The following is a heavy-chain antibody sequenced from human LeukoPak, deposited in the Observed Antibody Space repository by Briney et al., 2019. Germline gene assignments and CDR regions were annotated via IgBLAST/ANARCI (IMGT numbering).Heavy chain of an antibody. J-gene: IGHJ4*02. CDR3: AKDRYSSGWYGIFDY. Sequence: PGGSLRLSCAASGFTFSSYAMSWVRQAPGKGLEWVSAISGSGGSTYYVDSVKGRFTISRDNSKNTLYLQMNSLRAEGTAVYYCAKDRYSSGWYGIFDYWGQGTLVTVSS. CDR1: GFTFSSYA. D-gene: IGHD6-19*01. CDR2: ISGSGGST. V-gene: IGHV3-23*01.